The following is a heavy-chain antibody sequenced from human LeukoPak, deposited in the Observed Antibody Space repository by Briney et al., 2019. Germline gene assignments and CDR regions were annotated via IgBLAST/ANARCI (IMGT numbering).Heavy chain of an antibody. CDR3: ARAIKYGSGTSYFDY. CDR1: GYTFTSYY. Sequence: ASVKVSCKASGYTFTSYYMHWVRQAPGQGLEWMGIINPSGGSTSYAQKFQGRVTMTRDMSTSTVYMELSSLRSEDTAVYYCARAIKYGSGTSYFDYWGQGTLVTVSS. D-gene: IGHD3-10*01. CDR2: INPSGGST. J-gene: IGHJ4*02. V-gene: IGHV1-46*01.